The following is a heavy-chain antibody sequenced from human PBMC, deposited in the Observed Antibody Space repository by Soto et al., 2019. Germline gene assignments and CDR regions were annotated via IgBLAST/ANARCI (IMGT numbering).Heavy chain of an antibody. CDR1: GGSFSGYY. V-gene: IGHV4-34*01. CDR3: ARASSSGYYDFWSGYLYYFDY. J-gene: IGHJ4*02. Sequence: SETLSLTCAVYGGSFSGYYWSWIRQPPGKGLEWIGEINHSGSTNYNPSLKSRVTISVDTSKNQFSLKLSSVTAADTAVYYCARASSSGYYDFWSGYLYYFDYWGQGTPVTSPQ. D-gene: IGHD3-3*01. CDR2: INHSGST.